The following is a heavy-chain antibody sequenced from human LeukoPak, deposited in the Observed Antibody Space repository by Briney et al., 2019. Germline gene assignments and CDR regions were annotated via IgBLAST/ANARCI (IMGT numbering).Heavy chain of an antibody. CDR2: IYYSGST. CDR1: GGSISSYY. Sequence: SETLSLTCAVSGGSISSYYWSWIRQPPGKGLEWIGYIYYSGSTNYNPSLKSRVTISVDTSKNQFSLKLSSVTTADTAVYYCARYSATGNYFDYWGQGTLVTVSS. V-gene: IGHV4-59*01. CDR3: ARYSATGNYFDY. D-gene: IGHD1-1*01. J-gene: IGHJ4*02.